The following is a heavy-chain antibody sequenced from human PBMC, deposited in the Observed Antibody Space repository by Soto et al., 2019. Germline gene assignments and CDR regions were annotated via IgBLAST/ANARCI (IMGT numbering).Heavy chain of an antibody. Sequence: EVQLVESGGGLVQPGGSLRLSCAASGFAFSTYWMSWVRQVPGKGLEWVTNIKQDGSEKYYVDSVKGRFTISRDNAKNSLYVQMNSLRAEDTAVYYCARVRGMDVWGQGTTVTVSS. V-gene: IGHV3-7*01. CDR1: GFAFSTYW. J-gene: IGHJ6*02. CDR3: ARVRGMDV. D-gene: IGHD3-16*01. CDR2: IKQDGSEK.